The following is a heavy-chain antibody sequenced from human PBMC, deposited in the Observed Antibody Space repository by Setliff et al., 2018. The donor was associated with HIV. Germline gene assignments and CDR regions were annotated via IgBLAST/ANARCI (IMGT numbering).Heavy chain of an antibody. Sequence: GASVKVSCKAFGYTFSTNAIHWVRQAPGQRLEWMGYINAGDDNTRYSEKFQGRLAITRDTSANTVYMELSSLRSEDTAVFYCARDRDSLLIGYTPNNWFDPWGQGTLVTVSS. V-gene: IGHV1-3*01. CDR1: GYTFSTNA. CDR3: ARDRDSLLIGYTPNNWFDP. J-gene: IGHJ5*02. D-gene: IGHD6-13*01. CDR2: INAGDDNT.